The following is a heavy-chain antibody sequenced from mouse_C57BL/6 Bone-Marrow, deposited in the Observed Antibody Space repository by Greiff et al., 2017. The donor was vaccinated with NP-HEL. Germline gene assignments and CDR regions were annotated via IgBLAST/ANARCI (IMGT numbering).Heavy chain of an antibody. J-gene: IGHJ3*01. CDR1: GYSITSGYY. V-gene: IGHV3-6*01. D-gene: IGHD2-3*01. CDR2: ISYDGSN. Sequence: VQLKESGPGLVKPSQSLSLTCSVTGYSITSGYYWNWIRQFPGNKLEWMGYISYDGSNNYNPSLKNRISITRDTSKNQFFLKLNSVTTEDTATYYCARPHDGYPAWFAYWGQGTLVTVSA. CDR3: ARPHDGYPAWFAY.